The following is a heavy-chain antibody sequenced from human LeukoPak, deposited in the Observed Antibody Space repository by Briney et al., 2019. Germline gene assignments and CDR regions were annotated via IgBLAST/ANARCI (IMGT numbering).Heavy chain of an antibody. J-gene: IGHJ4*02. CDR3: ARRYRGITMVRGVIMYFDY. Sequence: TSETLSLTCAVYGGSFSGYYWSWIRQPPGKVLEWIGEINHSGSTNYNPSLKSRVTISVDTSKNQFSLKLSSVTAADTAVYYCARRYRGITMVRGVIMYFDYWGQGTLVTVSS. V-gene: IGHV4-34*01. CDR2: INHSGST. D-gene: IGHD3-10*01. CDR1: GGSFSGYY.